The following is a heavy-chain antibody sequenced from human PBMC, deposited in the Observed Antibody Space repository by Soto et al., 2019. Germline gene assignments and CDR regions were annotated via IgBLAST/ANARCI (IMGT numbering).Heavy chain of an antibody. J-gene: IGHJ6*03. V-gene: IGHV6-1*01. Sequence: SQTLSLTCAISGDSVSSNSAAWNWIRLSPSRGLEWLARTYYRSRWYNDYAVSVRSRITVNPDTSKKQFSLQLTSVTPEDTAVYYCARGVLGFGDFSFWSGSKSDNYYYYMDVWGKGTTVTVSS. CDR1: GDSVSSNSAA. CDR3: ARGVLGFGDFSFWSGSKSDNYYYYMDV. D-gene: IGHD3-3*01. CDR2: TYYRSRWYN.